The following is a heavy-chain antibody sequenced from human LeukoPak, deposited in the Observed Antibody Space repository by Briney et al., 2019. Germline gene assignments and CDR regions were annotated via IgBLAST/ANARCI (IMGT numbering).Heavy chain of an antibody. CDR1: GGSFSGYY. CDR3: ARAVAGTIFFDY. J-gene: IGHJ4*02. D-gene: IGHD6-19*01. Sequence: SETLSLTCAVYGGSFSGYYWSWIRQPRGKGLEWIGEINHSGSTNYNPSLKSRVTISVDTSKNQFSLKLSSVTAADTAVYYCARAVAGTIFFDYWGQGTLVTVSS. CDR2: INHSGST. V-gene: IGHV4-34*01.